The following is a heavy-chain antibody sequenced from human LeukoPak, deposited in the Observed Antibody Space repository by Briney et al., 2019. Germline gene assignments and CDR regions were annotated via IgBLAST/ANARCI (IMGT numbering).Heavy chain of an antibody. CDR1: GFTFSIYG. CDR2: ISYDGSDK. CDR3: VRDQSDYGDYFDY. J-gene: IGHJ4*02. Sequence: PGGSLRLSCAASGFTFSIYGMHWVRQAPGKGLEWVAVISYDGSDKYYADSVKGRFTISRDNSKNTLYLQMNSLRDEDTAVYYCVRDQSDYGDYFDYWGQGTLVTVSS. V-gene: IGHV3-30*03. D-gene: IGHD4-17*01.